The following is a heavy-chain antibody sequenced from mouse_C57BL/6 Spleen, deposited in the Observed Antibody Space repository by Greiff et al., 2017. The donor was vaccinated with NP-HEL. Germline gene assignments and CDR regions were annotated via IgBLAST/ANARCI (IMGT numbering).Heavy chain of an antibody. CDR1: GYSITSGYD. V-gene: IGHV3-1*01. CDR3: ARGDDYGAWFAY. Sequence: VQLKESGPGMVKPSQSLSLTCTVTGYSITSGYDWHWIRHFPGNKLEWMGYISYSGSTNYNPSLKSRISITHDTSKNHFFLKLNSVTTEDTATYYCARGDDYGAWFAYWGQGTLVTVSA. D-gene: IGHD2-4*01. CDR2: ISYSGST. J-gene: IGHJ3*01.